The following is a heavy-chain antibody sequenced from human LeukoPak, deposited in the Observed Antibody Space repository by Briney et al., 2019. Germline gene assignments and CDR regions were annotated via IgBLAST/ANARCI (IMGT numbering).Heavy chain of an antibody. Sequence: SETLSLTCTVSGSHYWGWIRQPPGKGLEWIGSISYSGSTNYNPSLKSRVTISVDTSKNQFSLKLSSVTAADTAVYYCARWEGGSYYDFDYWGQGTLVTVSS. CDR3: ARWEGGSYYDFDY. CDR2: ISYSGST. J-gene: IGHJ4*02. D-gene: IGHD1-26*01. CDR1: GSHY. V-gene: IGHV4-39*07.